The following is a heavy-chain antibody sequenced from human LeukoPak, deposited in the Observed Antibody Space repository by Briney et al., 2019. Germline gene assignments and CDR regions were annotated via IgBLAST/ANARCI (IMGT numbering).Heavy chain of an antibody. V-gene: IGHV1-3*01. Sequence: KFQGRVTITRDTSASTAYMELSSLRSEDTAVYYCARDGSGSYHHYYGMDVWGQGTTVTVSS. D-gene: IGHD3-10*01. J-gene: IGHJ6*02. CDR3: ARDGSGSYHHYYGMDV.